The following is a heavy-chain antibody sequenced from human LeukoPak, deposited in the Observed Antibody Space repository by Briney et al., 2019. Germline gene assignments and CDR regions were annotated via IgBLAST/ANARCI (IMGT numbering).Heavy chain of an antibody. CDR3: ARDPYSSSPSEMVDY. J-gene: IGHJ4*02. D-gene: IGHD6-13*01. Sequence: GGSLRLSCAASGFTFSSYWMHWVRHAPGKGLVWVSRINSDGSSTTYADSVKGRFTISRDNAKNTLYLQMNSLRAEDTAVYYCARDPYSSSPSEMVDYWGQGTLVTVSS. V-gene: IGHV3-74*01. CDR2: INSDGSST. CDR1: GFTFSSYW.